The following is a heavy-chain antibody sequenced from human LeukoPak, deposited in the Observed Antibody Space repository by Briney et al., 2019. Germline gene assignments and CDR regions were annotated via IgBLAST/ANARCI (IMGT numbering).Heavy chain of an antibody. J-gene: IGHJ6*03. V-gene: IGHV6-1*01. CDR3: ARAPFGYSGYDFVSAGYYYYYMDV. CDR2: TYYRSMWYN. CDR1: GDSVSSNSAA. D-gene: IGHD5-12*01. Sequence: KSSQTLSLTCAISGDSVSSNSAAWSWIRKSPSRGLEWLGRTYYRSMWYNDYAVSVKSRITINPDTSKNQFSLQLNSVTPEDTAVYYCARAPFGYSGYDFVSAGYYYYYMDVWGKGTTVTVSS.